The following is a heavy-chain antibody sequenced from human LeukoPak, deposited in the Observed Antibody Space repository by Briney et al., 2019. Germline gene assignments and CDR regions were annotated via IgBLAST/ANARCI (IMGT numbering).Heavy chain of an antibody. CDR2: IYPGDSDT. D-gene: IGHD2-2*01. CDR1: GYSFTSYW. J-gene: IGHJ3*02. Sequence: GESLKISCKGSGYSFTSYWIGWVRQMPGEGLEWVGIIYPGDSDTRYSPSFQGQVTISADKSVSTAYLQWSSLKASDTAMYYCASHTGYCSSMSCFHAFDIWGQGTMVTVSS. CDR3: ASHTGYCSSMSCFHAFDI. V-gene: IGHV5-51*01.